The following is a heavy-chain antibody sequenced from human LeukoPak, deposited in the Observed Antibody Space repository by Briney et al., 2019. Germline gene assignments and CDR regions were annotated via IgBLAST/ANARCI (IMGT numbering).Heavy chain of an antibody. CDR1: GGSIRGTNYY. Sequence: SETLSLTCTVSGGSIRGTNYYCGWVRQPPGKGLGWIVCVFYSGSPAYNASLMGRVTISVDTSKNQFALRLSSVTAADTAVYYCARHAFLDDFWSQFDPWGQGTLVTVSS. D-gene: IGHD3-3*01. CDR2: VFYSGSP. CDR3: ARHAFLDDFWSQFDP. J-gene: IGHJ5*02. V-gene: IGHV4-39*01.